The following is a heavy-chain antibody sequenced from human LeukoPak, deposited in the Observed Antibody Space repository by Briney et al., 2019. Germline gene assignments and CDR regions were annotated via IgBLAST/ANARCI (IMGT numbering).Heavy chain of an antibody. CDR3: ARDRALRGFDY. D-gene: IGHD3-10*01. CDR1: GFTFDDYA. J-gene: IGHJ4*02. Sequence: GGSLRLSCAASGFTFDDYAMHWVRQAPGKGLEWVSLISGGGGSTYYADSVKGRFTISRDNSKNTLYLQMNSLRAEDTAVYYCARDRALRGFDYWGQGTLVTVSS. V-gene: IGHV3-43*02. CDR2: ISGGGGST.